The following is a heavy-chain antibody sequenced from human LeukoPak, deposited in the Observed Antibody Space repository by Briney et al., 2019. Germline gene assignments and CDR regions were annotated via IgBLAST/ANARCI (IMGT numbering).Heavy chain of an antibody. CDR1: GFTFSGFW. J-gene: IGHJ4*02. V-gene: IGHV3-74*01. CDR3: ARDQGGATRIDY. Sequence: PGGSLRLSCAASGFTFSGFWMHWVRQPPGKGLVWVSRINSDGRSTSYADSVKGRFTISRDNAKKALYLQMNSLRVEETAVYYCARDQGGATRIDYWGQGTLVTVSS. D-gene: IGHD1-26*01. CDR2: INSDGRST.